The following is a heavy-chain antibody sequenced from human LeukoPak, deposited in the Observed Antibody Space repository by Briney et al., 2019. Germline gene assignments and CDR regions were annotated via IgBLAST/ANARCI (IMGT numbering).Heavy chain of an antibody. CDR2: INPNSGGT. CDR3: ARVSRRYNWNDVNYYYYMDV. Sequence: ASVKVSCKASGYTFTDYYMHWVRQAPGHGLEWMGWINPNSGGTNYAQKFQGRVTMTRDTSITTAYMELSRLRSDDTAVYYCARVSRRYNWNDVNYYYYMDVWGKGTTVTVSS. CDR1: GYTFTDYY. V-gene: IGHV1-2*02. J-gene: IGHJ6*03. D-gene: IGHD1-1*01.